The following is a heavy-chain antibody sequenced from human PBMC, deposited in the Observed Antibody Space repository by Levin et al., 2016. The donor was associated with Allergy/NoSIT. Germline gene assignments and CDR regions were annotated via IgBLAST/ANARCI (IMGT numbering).Heavy chain of an antibody. J-gene: IGHJ6*02. Sequence: SETLSLTCTVSGGSISSYYWSWIRQPPGKGLEWIGYIYYSGSTNYNPSLKSRVTISVDTSKNQFSLKLSSVTAADTAVYYCARDKGLRYYDSSSENGMDVWGQGTTVTVSS. D-gene: IGHD3-22*01. CDR3: ARDKGLRYYDSSSENGMDV. CDR1: GGSISSYY. CDR2: IYYSGST. V-gene: IGHV4-59*01.